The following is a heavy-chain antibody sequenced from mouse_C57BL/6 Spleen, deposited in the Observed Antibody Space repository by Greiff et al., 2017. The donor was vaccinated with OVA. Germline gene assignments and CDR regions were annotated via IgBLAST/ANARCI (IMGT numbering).Heavy chain of an antibody. CDR3: ARHYYGSSGPMDY. CDR2: ISYDGSN. V-gene: IGHV3-6*01. Sequence: VQLKESGPGLVKPSQSLSLTCSVTGYSITSGYYWNWIRQFPGNKLEWMGYISYDGSNNYNPSLKNRISITRDTSKNQFFLKLNSVTTEDTATYYCARHYYGSSGPMDYWGQGTSVTVSS. J-gene: IGHJ4*01. CDR1: GYSITSGYY. D-gene: IGHD1-1*01.